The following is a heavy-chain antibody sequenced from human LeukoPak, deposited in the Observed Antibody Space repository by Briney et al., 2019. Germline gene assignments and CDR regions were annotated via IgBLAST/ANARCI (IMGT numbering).Heavy chain of an antibody. D-gene: IGHD1-26*01. CDR2: ISAYNGNT. CDR1: GYTFTSYG. Sequence: ASVKVSCKASGYTFTSYGISWVRQAPGQGLEWMGWISAYNGNTNYAQKLQGRVTMTTDTSTSTAYMELRSLRSDDTAVYYCARGGIYSGSYYDGNDAFDIWGQGTMVTVSS. V-gene: IGHV1-18*01. CDR3: ARGGIYSGSYYDGNDAFDI. J-gene: IGHJ3*02.